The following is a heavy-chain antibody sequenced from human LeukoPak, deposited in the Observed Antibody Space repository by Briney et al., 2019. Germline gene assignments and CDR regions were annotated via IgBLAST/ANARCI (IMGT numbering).Heavy chain of an antibody. CDR2: ISGIGDST. J-gene: IGHJ4*02. Sequence: GGPLRLSCAASGFTFSTYAVTWVRQAPGKGLEWVSTISGIGDSTYYADSVKGRFTISRDNSKDTLYLRMSSVRVDDTAVYYCARDRGRYYDSRGFYWGYYFDSWGQGILVTVST. CDR3: ARDRGRYYDSRGFYWGYYFDS. V-gene: IGHV3-23*01. CDR1: GFTFSTYA. D-gene: IGHD3-22*01.